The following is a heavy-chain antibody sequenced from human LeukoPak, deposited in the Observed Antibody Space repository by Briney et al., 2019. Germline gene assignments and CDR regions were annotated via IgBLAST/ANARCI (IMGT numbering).Heavy chain of an antibody. CDR3: ARDMVGAIEGLDY. D-gene: IGHD1-26*01. J-gene: IGHJ4*02. CDR2: INPNSGGT. Sequence: ASVKVSCKASGYTFTGYYMHWVRQAPGQGLEWMGWINPNSGGTIYAQKFQGRVTMTRDTSISTAYMELSRLRSDDTAVYYCARDMVGAIEGLDYWGQGTLVTVSS. CDR1: GYTFTGYY. V-gene: IGHV1-2*02.